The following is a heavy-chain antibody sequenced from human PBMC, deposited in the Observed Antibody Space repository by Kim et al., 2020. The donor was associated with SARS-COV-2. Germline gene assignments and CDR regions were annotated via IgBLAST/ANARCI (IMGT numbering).Heavy chain of an antibody. V-gene: IGHV1-18*01. CDR1: GYTFTSYG. J-gene: IGHJ4*02. CDR3: ARVTIFGVVTNHFDY. Sequence: ASVKVSCKASGYTFTSYGISWVRQAPGQGLEWMGWISAYKGNTNYAQKLQGRVTMTTDTSTSTAYMELRSLRSDDTAVYYCARVTIFGVVTNHFDYWGQGTLVTVSS. CDR2: ISAYKGNT. D-gene: IGHD3-3*01.